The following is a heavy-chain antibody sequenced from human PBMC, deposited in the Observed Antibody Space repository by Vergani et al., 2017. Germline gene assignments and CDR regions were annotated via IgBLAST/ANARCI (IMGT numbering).Heavy chain of an antibody. J-gene: IGHJ3*02. D-gene: IGHD5-24*01. CDR3: AKALISEMATHAFDI. Sequence: QVQLVESGGGVVQPGRSLRLSCAASGFTFSSYAMHWVRQAPGKGLEWVAVISYDGSNKYYADSVKGRFTISRDNSKNALYLQMNSLRAEDTAVYYCAKALISEMATHAFDIWGQGTMVTVSS. CDR1: GFTFSSYA. V-gene: IGHV3-30*04. CDR2: ISYDGSNK.